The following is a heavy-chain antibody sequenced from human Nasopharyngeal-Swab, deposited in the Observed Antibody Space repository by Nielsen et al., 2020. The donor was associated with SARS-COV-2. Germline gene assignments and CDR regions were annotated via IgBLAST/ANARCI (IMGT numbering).Heavy chain of an antibody. V-gene: IGHV3-48*02. CDR1: GFTFRTYT. J-gene: IGHJ3*02. D-gene: IGHD1-14*01. CDR2: ITPGGDKM. CDR3: ARDWLTGNSIEALDI. Sequence: GESLKISCAASGFTFRTYTMYWVRQAPGKGLEYLSSITPGGDKMYYGDSVKGRFTVSGDDAKSSLYLQMNSLRDEDSAVYFCARDWLTGNSIEALDIWGQGTLVTVSS.